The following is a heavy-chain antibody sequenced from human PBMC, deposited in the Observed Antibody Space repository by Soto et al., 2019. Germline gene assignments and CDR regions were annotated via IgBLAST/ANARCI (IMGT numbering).Heavy chain of an antibody. CDR2: INHSGST. CDR3: ARGSRELLRINWFDP. V-gene: IGHV4-34*01. CDR1: GGSFSGYY. J-gene: IGHJ5*02. Sequence: SETLSLTCAVYGGSFSGYYWSWIRQPPGKGLEWIGEINHSGSTNYNPSLKSRVTISVDTSKNQFSLKLSSVTAADTAVYYCARGSRELLRINWFDPWGQGTLVTVSS. D-gene: IGHD1-26*01.